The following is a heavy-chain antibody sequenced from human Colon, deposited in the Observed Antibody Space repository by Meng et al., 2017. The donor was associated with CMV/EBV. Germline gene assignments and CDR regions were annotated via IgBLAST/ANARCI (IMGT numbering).Heavy chain of an antibody. CDR1: GGSISSYY. Sequence: GSLRLSGTVSGGSISSYYWSWIRQPPGKGLEGIGYIYYSGSTNYNPSLKSRVTISVDTSKNQFSLKLSSVTAADTAVYYCARVIAAAGEDWFDPGGQGTLVTVSS. CDR3: ARVIAAAGEDWFDP. J-gene: IGHJ5*02. CDR2: IYYSGST. V-gene: IGHV4-59*01. D-gene: IGHD6-13*01.